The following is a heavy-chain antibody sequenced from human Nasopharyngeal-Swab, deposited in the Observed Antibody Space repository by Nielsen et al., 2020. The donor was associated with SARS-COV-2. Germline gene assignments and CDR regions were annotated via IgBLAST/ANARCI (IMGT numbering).Heavy chain of an antibody. V-gene: IGHV3-30-3*01. CDR2: ISYDGSNK. CDR1: GFTFSSYA. Sequence: GSLRLSCAASGFTFSSYAMHWVRQAPGKGLEWVAVISYDGSNKYYADSVKGRFTISRDNSKNTLYLQMNSLRAEDTAVYYCARTDRGGSYFSQYYYYMDVWGTGTTVTVSS. J-gene: IGHJ6*03. CDR3: ARTDRGGSYFSQYYYYMDV. D-gene: IGHD1-26*01.